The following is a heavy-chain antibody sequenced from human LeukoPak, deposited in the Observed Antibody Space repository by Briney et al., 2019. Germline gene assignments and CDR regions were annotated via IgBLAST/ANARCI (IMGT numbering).Heavy chain of an antibody. J-gene: IGHJ4*02. Sequence: GGSLRLSCAASGFTFSSYWMSWVRQAPGKGLEWAANIKQDGSEKYYVDSMKGRFTISRDNAKNSLYLQMNSLRAEDTAVYYCASVVGYQYYFDFWGQGTLVTVSS. D-gene: IGHD2-15*01. V-gene: IGHV3-7*01. CDR3: ASVVGYQYYFDF. CDR1: GFTFSSYW. CDR2: IKQDGSEK.